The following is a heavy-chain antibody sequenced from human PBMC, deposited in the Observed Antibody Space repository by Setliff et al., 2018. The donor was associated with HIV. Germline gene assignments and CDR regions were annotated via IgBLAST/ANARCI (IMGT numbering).Heavy chain of an antibody. CDR2: VDYSGDA. D-gene: IGHD1-7*01. CDR3: TRGPGGTVPKPVDALDI. J-gene: IGHJ3*02. Sequence: PSETLSLTCSVSGATIHYHYWSWIRQPPGKGLEWIGYVDYSGDAEYNPSLQSRVTISRDPSKNQVSLRLNSATAADTAVYYCTRGPGGTVPKPVDALDIWGQGTMVTVSS. V-gene: IGHV4-59*11. CDR1: GATIHYHY.